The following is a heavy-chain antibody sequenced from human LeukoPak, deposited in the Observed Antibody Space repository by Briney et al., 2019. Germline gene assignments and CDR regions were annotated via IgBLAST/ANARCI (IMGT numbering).Heavy chain of an antibody. D-gene: IGHD3-10*01. J-gene: IGHJ6*03. CDR2: ISSSGSTI. CDR1: GFTFSSYE. Sequence: PGGSLRLSCAASGFTFSSYEMNWVRQAPGKGLEWVSYISSSGSTIYYADSVKGRFTISRDNAKNSLYLQMNSLRAEDTAVYYCAKDDSMVRGYYMDVWGKGTTVTISS. CDR3: AKDDSMVRGYYMDV. V-gene: IGHV3-48*03.